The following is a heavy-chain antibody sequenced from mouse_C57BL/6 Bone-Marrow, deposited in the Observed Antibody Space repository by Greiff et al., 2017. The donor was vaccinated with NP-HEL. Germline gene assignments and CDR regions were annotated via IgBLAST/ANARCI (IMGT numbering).Heavy chain of an antibody. D-gene: IGHD2-4*01. V-gene: IGHV3-5*01. CDR1: GISITTGNYR. CDR2: IYYSGTI. J-gene: IGHJ4*01. CDR3: ARERRLGDYDGYYYAMDY. Sequence: EVKVEESGPGLVKPSQTVFLTCTVTGISITTGNYRWSWIRQFPGNKLEWIGYIYYSGTITSTPSLTSRTTITRDTPKNQFFLEMNSLTAEDTAIYYCARERRLGDYDGYYYAMDYWGQGTSVTVSS.